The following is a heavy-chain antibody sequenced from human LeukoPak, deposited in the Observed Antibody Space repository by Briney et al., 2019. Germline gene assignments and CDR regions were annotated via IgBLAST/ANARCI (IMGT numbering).Heavy chain of an antibody. Sequence: SETLSLTCTVSGASISSHYWSWIRQPPGKGLEWIGYISYSGSTNYNPSLKSRVIISVDTSKTHFSLNLSSVTAADTAFYHCARHRVSGSSYSALDYWGQGTLVTVSS. CDR2: ISYSGST. CDR3: ARHRVSGSSYSALDY. CDR1: GASISSHY. J-gene: IGHJ4*02. D-gene: IGHD1-26*01. V-gene: IGHV4-59*08.